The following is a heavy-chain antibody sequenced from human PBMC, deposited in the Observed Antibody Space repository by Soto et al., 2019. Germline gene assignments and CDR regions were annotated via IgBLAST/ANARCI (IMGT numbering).Heavy chain of an antibody. V-gene: IGHV1-18*01. D-gene: IGHD3-3*01. CDR3: ARDAPPPELRFLEWHNYDYNGMDV. CDR1: GYSFTAYG. Sequence: QVQVVQSGDEVKETGASVRVSCKTSGYSFTAYGISWVRQAPGQGLEWMGWISCYNGKTKYAQKVQGRVTMTTDTSTSTAYMEVRRLRSDDTAIYYGARDAPPPELRFLEWHNYDYNGMDVWGQGTTVTVSS. CDR2: ISCYNGKT. J-gene: IGHJ6*02.